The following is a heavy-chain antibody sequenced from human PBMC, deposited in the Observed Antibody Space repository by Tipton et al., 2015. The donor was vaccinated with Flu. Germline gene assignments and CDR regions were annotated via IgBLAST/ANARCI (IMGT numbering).Heavy chain of an antibody. CDR1: GFTVSTNY. Sequence: GSLRLSCAVSGFTVSTNYMTWVRQAPGKGLDWVSIIYDIGNTYYADSVKGRFTISRDSSENTLYLQMNSLKADDTAVYYCARGYDVFDIWGQGTMLIVSS. D-gene: IGHD1-1*01. V-gene: IGHV3-53*01. CDR3: ARGYDVFDI. J-gene: IGHJ3*02. CDR2: IYDIGNT.